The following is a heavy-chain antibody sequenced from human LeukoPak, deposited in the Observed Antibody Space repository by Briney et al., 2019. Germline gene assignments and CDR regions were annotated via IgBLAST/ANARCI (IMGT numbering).Heavy chain of an antibody. CDR3: ARGDIAAAGTDY. CDR1: GYTFTSYY. Sequence: GASVKVACKASGYTFTSYYMHWVRQAPGQGLEWMGIINPSGGSTSYAQKFQGRVTITRNTSISTAYMELSSLRSEDTAVYYCARGDIAAAGTDYWGQGTLVTVSS. CDR2: INPSGGST. D-gene: IGHD6-13*01. J-gene: IGHJ4*02. V-gene: IGHV1-46*01.